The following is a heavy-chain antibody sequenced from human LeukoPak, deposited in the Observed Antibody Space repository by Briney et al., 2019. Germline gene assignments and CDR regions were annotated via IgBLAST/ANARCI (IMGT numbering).Heavy chain of an antibody. D-gene: IGHD5/OR15-5a*01. J-gene: IGHJ4*02. CDR3: ARLQAGITVSIDH. CDR2: INHSGST. V-gene: IGHV4-34*01. Sequence: SETLSLTCAVYGGSFSGYYWSWIRQPPGKGLEWIGEINHSGSTNYNPSLKSRVTMSLDTSKNQFSLKLTSVTAADTAMYYCARLQAGITVSIDHWGQGNLVTVSS. CDR1: GGSFSGYY.